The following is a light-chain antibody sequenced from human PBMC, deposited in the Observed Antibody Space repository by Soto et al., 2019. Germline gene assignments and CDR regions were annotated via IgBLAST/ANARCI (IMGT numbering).Light chain of an antibody. CDR2: AAS. CDR3: QQYNSAPFT. J-gene: IGKJ3*01. CDR1: QSISNY. V-gene: IGKV1-27*01. Sequence: DIQMTQSPSSLSASVGDRVTITCRASQSISNYLSWYQQKPGKVPTLLIYAASTLQSGVPSRFSGSGSGTDFTLTISSLQPEDVATYYCQQYNSAPFTFGPGTKVDIK.